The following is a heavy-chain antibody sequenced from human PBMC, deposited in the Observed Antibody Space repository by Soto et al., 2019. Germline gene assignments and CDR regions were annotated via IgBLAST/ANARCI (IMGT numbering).Heavy chain of an antibody. CDR3: ASRDTAMVQTLDY. CDR1: GFTFSSYA. Sequence: QVQLVESGGGVVQPGRSLRLSCAASGFTFSSYAMHRVRQAPGKGLEWVAVISYDGSNKYYADSVKGRFTISRDNSKNTLYLQMNSLRAEDTAVYYCASRDTAMVQTLDYWGQGTLVTVSS. D-gene: IGHD5-18*01. V-gene: IGHV3-30-3*01. J-gene: IGHJ4*02. CDR2: ISYDGSNK.